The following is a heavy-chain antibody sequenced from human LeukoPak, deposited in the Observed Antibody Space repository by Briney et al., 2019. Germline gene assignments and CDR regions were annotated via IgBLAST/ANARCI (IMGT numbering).Heavy chain of an antibody. CDR2: INPSGGST. D-gene: IGHD5-12*01. V-gene: IGHV1-46*01. CDR1: GYTVTGYH. Sequence: GASVKVSCKASGYTVTGYHMHWVRQAPGQGLEWMGIINPSGGSTSYAQKFQDRVTMTRDMSTSTVYMDLSSLRSEDTAVYYCARGYSGYGSTGSAFDIWGQGTMVTVSS. CDR3: ARGYSGYGSTGSAFDI. J-gene: IGHJ3*02.